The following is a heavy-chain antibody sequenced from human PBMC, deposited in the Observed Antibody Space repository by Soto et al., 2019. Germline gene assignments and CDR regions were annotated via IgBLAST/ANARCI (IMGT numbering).Heavy chain of an antibody. CDR1: GFTFSSYS. CDR2: IRSSGSPI. CDR3: ARDPHSLDY. Sequence: EVQLVESGGGLVQPGGSLRLSCAASGFTFSSYSMNWVRQAPGKGLEWISYIRSSGSPIYYADSVKGRFTISRDNAKDSLYLQMNSLRDEDTAVYYCARDPHSLDYWGQGTLVTVAS. J-gene: IGHJ4*02. V-gene: IGHV3-48*02.